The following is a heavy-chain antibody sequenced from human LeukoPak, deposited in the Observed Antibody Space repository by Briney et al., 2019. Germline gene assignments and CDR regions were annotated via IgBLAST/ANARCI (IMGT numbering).Heavy chain of an antibody. V-gene: IGHV1-8*01. CDR1: GYIFTSYD. Sequence: ASVKVFCKASGYIFTSYDINWVRRATGRGLEWMGWMNPNSGNTVYAQKFQGRVTMTRNTSITTAYMELRSLRSEDTAVYYCARGVVSVVVVAATTRYYYYSYGMDVWGQGTTVTVSS. J-gene: IGHJ6*02. CDR3: ARGVVSVVVVAATTRYYYYSYGMDV. CDR2: MNPNSGNT. D-gene: IGHD2-15*01.